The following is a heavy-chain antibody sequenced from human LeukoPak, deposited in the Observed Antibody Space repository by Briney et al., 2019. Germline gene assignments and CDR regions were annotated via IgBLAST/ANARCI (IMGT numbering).Heavy chain of an antibody. CDR3: AKRWYHAYCDY. Sequence: SETLSLTCTVSGGSISSYYWSWIRQPPGKGLEWIGYIYYSGSTSYNPSLKSRVTISVDTSKNQFSLKLSSVTAADTAVYYCAKRWYHAYCDYWGQGSLVTVSS. D-gene: IGHD2-15*01. J-gene: IGHJ4*02. V-gene: IGHV4-59*08. CDR1: GGSISSYY. CDR2: IYYSGST.